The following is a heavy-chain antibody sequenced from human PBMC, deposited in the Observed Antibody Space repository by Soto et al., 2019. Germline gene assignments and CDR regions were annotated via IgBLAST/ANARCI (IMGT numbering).Heavy chain of an antibody. J-gene: IGHJ4*02. CDR3: ARWSGRLQRWKKFDY. Sequence: SETLSLTCAVYGGSFSGYYWSWIRQPPGKGLEWIGEINHSGSTNYNPSLKSRVTISVDTSKNQFSLKLSSVTAADTAVYYCARWSGRLQRWKKFDYWGQGTLVTVSS. D-gene: IGHD4-4*01. V-gene: IGHV4-34*01. CDR1: GGSFSGYY. CDR2: INHSGST.